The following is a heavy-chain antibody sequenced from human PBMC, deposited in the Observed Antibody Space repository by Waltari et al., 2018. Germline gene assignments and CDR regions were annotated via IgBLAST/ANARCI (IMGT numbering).Heavy chain of an antibody. Sequence: QVQLVQSGAEVKKPGSSVKVSCKASGGPFSSYAISWVRTARGQGLEWMGRIIPILGIANYAQKFQGRVTITADKSTSTAYMELSSLRSEDTAVYYCARVSCSGGSCYAGFDYWGQGTLVTVSS. J-gene: IGHJ4*02. CDR1: GGPFSSYA. V-gene: IGHV1-69*04. CDR2: IIPILGIA. CDR3: ARVSCSGGSCYAGFDY. D-gene: IGHD2-15*01.